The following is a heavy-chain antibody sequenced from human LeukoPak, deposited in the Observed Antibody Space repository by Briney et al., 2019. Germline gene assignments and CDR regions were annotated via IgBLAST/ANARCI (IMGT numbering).Heavy chain of an antibody. J-gene: IGHJ6*02. V-gene: IGHV3-23*01. CDR3: AKDLYYYGSGPDYGMDV. CDR2: TSGSGGST. CDR1: GFTFSSYA. D-gene: IGHD3-10*01. Sequence: GGSLRLSCAASGFTFSSYAMSWVRQAPGKGLEWVSATSGSGGSTYYADSVKGRFTISRDNSKNTLYLQMNSLRAEDTAVYYCAKDLYYYGSGPDYGMDVWGQGTTVTVSS.